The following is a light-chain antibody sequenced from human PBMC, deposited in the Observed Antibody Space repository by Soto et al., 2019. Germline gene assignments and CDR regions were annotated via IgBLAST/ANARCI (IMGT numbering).Light chain of an antibody. J-gene: IGLJ1*01. CDR1: SSNIGTNT. CDR2: NNN. V-gene: IGLV1-44*01. Sequence: QSVLTQPPSASGTPGQRVTISCSGSSSNIGTNTVNWYLQLPGTAPKLLIYNNNQRPSGVPERFSGSKSGTSASLAISGLRSEDEADYYCAAWDDSLNGFNVFGSGTKLTVL. CDR3: AAWDDSLNGFNV.